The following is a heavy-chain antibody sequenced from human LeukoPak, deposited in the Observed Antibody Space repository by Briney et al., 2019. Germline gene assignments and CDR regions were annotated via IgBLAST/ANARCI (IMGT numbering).Heavy chain of an antibody. J-gene: IGHJ4*02. Sequence: PGGSLRLSCAASGFRFHDYAMTWVRQAPGKGLEWVSTIIYNGGRTAYADSVKGRFTISRDNAKNSLYLQINSLRAEDTAFYYCATSLRYGGNSYWGQGALVTVSS. CDR1: GFRFHDYA. D-gene: IGHD4-23*01. V-gene: IGHV3-20*04. CDR2: IIYNGGRT. CDR3: ATSLRYGGNSY.